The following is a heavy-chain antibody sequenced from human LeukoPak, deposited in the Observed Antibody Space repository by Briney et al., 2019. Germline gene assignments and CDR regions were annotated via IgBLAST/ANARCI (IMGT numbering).Heavy chain of an antibody. D-gene: IGHD2/OR15-2a*01. Sequence: ASVKVSCKASGYTFSAYHVHWVRQAPEQGFEWMGWILPKSGDTDYAQNFQARVTMSRDISVSTAYMELSSLKSDDTAVYYCAVNGFQTLTTSFDYWGQGSLVTVSS. J-gene: IGHJ4*02. CDR2: ILPKSGDT. V-gene: IGHV1-2*02. CDR1: GYTFSAYH. CDR3: AVNGFQTLTTSFDY.